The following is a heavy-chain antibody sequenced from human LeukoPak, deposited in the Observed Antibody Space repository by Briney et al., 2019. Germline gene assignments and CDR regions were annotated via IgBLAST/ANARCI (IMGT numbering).Heavy chain of an antibody. CDR1: GFTFNNYW. CDR2: IDSDGSSS. CDR3: ASGAFDI. V-gene: IGHV3-74*01. J-gene: IGHJ3*02. Sequence: GGPLRLSCAASGFTFNNYWMYWVRQAPGKGLVWVSRIDSDGSSSSYADSVKGRFTISRDNAKNTLYLQMNSLRAEDTAVYYCASGAFDIWGQGTMVTVSS.